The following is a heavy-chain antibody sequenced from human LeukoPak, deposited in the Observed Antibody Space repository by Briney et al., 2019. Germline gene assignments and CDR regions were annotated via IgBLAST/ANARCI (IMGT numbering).Heavy chain of an antibody. CDR3: APKAGYCSGGSCSNWFDP. CDR2: IYHSGST. D-gene: IGHD2-15*01. V-gene: IGHV4-38-2*02. J-gene: IGHJ5*02. CDR1: GYSISSGYY. Sequence: PSETLSLTCTVSGYSISSGYYWGWIRQPPGKGLECIGSIYHSGSTYYNPSLKSRVTISVDTSKNQFSLKLSSVTAADTAVYYCAPKAGYCSGGSCSNWFDPWGQGTLVTVSS.